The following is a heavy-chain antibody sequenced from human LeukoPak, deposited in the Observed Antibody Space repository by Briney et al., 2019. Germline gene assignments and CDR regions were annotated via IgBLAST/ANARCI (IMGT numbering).Heavy chain of an antibody. CDR1: GGSISSGDYY. CDR2: IYYSGST. V-gene: IGHV4-30-4*08. D-gene: IGHD6-6*01. CDR3: AREGTHSGSDAEYFQH. Sequence: PSETLSLTCTVSGGSISSGDYYWSWIRQPPGKGLEWIGYIYYSGSTYYNPSLKSRVTISVDTSKNQFSLKLSSVTAADTAVYYCAREGTHSGSDAEYFQHWGRGTLVTVSS. J-gene: IGHJ1*01.